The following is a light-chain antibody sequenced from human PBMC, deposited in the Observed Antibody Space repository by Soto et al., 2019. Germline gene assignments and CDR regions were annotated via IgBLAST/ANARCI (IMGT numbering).Light chain of an antibody. V-gene: IGKV1-39*01. Sequence: DIQMTQSPSTLSASVGDRVSITCRASQSINTRLNWYQQRPGEAANLLIYAASTLHIGVPSRFSGSGSGTDFTLTISSLQPEDFATYYCQQAYNHPVPVGQGTRLDIK. CDR2: AAS. CDR1: QSINTR. CDR3: QQAYNHPVP. J-gene: IGKJ5*01.